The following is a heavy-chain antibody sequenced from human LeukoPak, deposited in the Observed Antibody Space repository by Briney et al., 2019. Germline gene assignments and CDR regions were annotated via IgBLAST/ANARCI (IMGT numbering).Heavy chain of an antibody. J-gene: IGHJ4*02. CDR2: ISNSGGST. V-gene: IGHV3-23*01. Sequence: GGSLRLSCAASGFTFSSYAMSWVRQAPGKGLEWVSGISNSGGSTYYADSVKGRFTISRDNSKNTLYLQMNSLRAEDTAVYYCARDLERAAAGTLGGYWGQGTLVTVSS. CDR3: ARDLERAAAGTLGGY. CDR1: GFTFSSYA. D-gene: IGHD6-13*01.